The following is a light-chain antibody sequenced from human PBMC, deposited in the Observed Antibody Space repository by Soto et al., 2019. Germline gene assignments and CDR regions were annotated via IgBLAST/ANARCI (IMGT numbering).Light chain of an antibody. CDR1: QSISSW. J-gene: IGKJ4*01. CDR2: DAF. Sequence: DIQMSQSPSSLSASVGDIVTITCRASQSISSWLAWYQQKPGKAPKLLIFDAFSLESGVPSRFSGSRSGTEFTLTISSLQPDDYATYYCQQYNSYSPLTFGGGTKVEIQ. V-gene: IGKV1-5*01. CDR3: QQYNSYSPLT.